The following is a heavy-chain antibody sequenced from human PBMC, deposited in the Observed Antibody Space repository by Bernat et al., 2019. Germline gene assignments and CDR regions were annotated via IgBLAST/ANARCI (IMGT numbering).Heavy chain of an antibody. CDR1: DDSISSYY. CDR3: AVRGYSYGYHSYYFDY. Sequence: QVQLQESGPGLVKPSETLSLTCTVSDDSISSYYWSWIRQPPGKGLEWIGFIYHSGSTNYNPSLKSRVTISVDTSKNQFSLKLSSVTAADTAVYYCAVRGYSYGYHSYYFDYWGQGTLVTVSS. CDR2: IYHSGST. V-gene: IGHV4-59*08. J-gene: IGHJ4*02. D-gene: IGHD5-18*01.